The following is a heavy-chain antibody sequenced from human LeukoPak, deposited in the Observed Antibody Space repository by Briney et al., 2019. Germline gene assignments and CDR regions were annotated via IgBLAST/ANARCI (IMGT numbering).Heavy chain of an antibody. D-gene: IGHD1-26*01. J-gene: IGHJ3*02. CDR3: ARERSSGTLDDAFDI. CDR1: GFTFSSYS. Sequence: GGSLRLSCAASGFTFSSYSMNWVRQAPGKGLEWVSSISSSSSYIYYADSVKGRFTISRDNAKNSLYLQMNSLRAEDTAVYYCARERSSGTLDDAFDIWGQGTMVTVSS. CDR2: ISSSSSYI. V-gene: IGHV3-21*01.